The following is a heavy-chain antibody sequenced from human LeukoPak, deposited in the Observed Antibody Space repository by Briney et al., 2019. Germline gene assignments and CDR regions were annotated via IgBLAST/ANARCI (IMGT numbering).Heavy chain of an antibody. J-gene: IGHJ4*02. V-gene: IGHV4-34*01. CDR3: AIGEVQHSYCDMTTYYSYYFDY. CDR1: GRSISGSN. Sequence: SETLSLTCAVYGRSISGSNCDWSRQPPGKGLERIGEINHSGSTNYNPSLKSRVTISVDTSKNQFSLKLSSVAAADTAVYYCAIGEVQHSYCDMTTYYSYYFDYWGQGTLVTVSS. CDR2: INHSGST. D-gene: IGHD3-22*01.